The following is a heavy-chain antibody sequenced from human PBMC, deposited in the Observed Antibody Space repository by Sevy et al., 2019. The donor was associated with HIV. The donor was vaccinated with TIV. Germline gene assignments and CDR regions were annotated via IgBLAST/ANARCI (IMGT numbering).Heavy chain of an antibody. CDR3: TTVRGAEAAGTFEI. J-gene: IGHJ3*02. CDR2: AKRKRDGGSI. CDR1: GFSFRNVW. Sequence: GGSLRLSCAGSGFSFRNVWMTWVRQTPGKGLEWVGHAKRKRDGGSIDYRSPVNSRFTISRDDSTDMWYMQMSSLKPEDTGGYYCTTVRGAEAAGTFEIWGQGTMVTVSS. V-gene: IGHV3-15*01. D-gene: IGHD3-10*01.